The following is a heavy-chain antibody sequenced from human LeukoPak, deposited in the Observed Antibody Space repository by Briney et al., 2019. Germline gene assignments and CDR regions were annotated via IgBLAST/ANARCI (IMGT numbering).Heavy chain of an antibody. CDR3: ARHNGVRYQLPLLDY. J-gene: IGHJ4*02. V-gene: IGHV4-34*01. CDR2: INHSGST. Sequence: PSETLSLTCAVYGGSFSGYYWSWIRQPPGKGLEWIGEINHSGSTNYNPSLKSRVTISVDTSKNQFSLKLSSVTAADTAVYYCARHNGVRYQLPLLDYWGQGTLVTVSS. CDR1: GGSFSGYY. D-gene: IGHD2-2*01.